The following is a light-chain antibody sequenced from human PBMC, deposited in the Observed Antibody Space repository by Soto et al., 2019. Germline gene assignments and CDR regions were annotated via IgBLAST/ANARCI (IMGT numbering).Light chain of an antibody. V-gene: IGKV3-20*01. Sequence: EIVFTQSPGTLSLSPGERATFSCRASQSVPSSYLARYQQKPGQAPSLLIYGTSSRATGIPERFSGSGFGTDFTLTITRLEPEDFAVYYCQQYYSSWTFGQGTKVEV. CDR2: GTS. CDR1: QSVPSSY. CDR3: QQYYSSWT. J-gene: IGKJ1*01.